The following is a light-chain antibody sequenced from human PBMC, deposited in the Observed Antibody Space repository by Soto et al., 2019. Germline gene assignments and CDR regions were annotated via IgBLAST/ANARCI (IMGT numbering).Light chain of an antibody. Sequence: DIQMTQSPSSLSASVGDRVTITCRASQSISSYLNWYQQKPGKAPKLLIYATSSLQSGVPSRFSGSGSGTDFTLTISSLQPEDFAIYYCRQSYRTPPYTFGQGTRLEIK. V-gene: IGKV1-39*01. CDR2: ATS. J-gene: IGKJ5*01. CDR1: QSISSY. CDR3: RQSYRTPPYT.